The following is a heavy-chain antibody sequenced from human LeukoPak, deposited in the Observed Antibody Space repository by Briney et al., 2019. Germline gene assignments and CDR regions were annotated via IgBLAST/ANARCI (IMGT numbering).Heavy chain of an antibody. CDR1: GFTFSSHW. CDR2: IKQDGSEK. CDR3: AAELYCSSTSCYRDAFDI. D-gene: IGHD2-2*01. Sequence: GGSLRLSCAASGFTFSSHWMSWVRQAPGKGLEWVANIKQDGSEKYYVDSVKGRFTISRDNAKNSLYLQMNSLRAEDTAVYYCAAELYCSSTSCYRDAFDIWGQGTMVTVSS. J-gene: IGHJ3*02. V-gene: IGHV3-7*01.